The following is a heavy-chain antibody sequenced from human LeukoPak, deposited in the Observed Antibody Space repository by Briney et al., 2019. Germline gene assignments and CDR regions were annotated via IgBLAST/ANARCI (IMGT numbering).Heavy chain of an antibody. CDR1: GFTFSSYN. D-gene: IGHD4/OR15-4a*01. CDR2: ISTTSDYI. V-gene: IGHV3-21*04. J-gene: IGHJ4*02. CDR3: ARRAGAYSHPYDY. Sequence: GGSLRLSCAASGFTFSSYNMNWVRQAPGKGLEWVSSISTTSDYIYYADSLKGRFTISRDNAKNSLYLQMNSLRAEDTAVYYCARRAGAYSHPYDYWGQGTLVTVSS.